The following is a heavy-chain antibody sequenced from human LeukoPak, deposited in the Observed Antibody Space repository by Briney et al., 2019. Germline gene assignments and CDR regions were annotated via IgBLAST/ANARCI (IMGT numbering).Heavy chain of an antibody. CDR3: ARDLYGGTSATFDY. J-gene: IGHJ4*02. D-gene: IGHD4-23*01. CDR2: NNPNSGGT. V-gene: IGHV1-2*02. CDR1: GYTFTGYY. Sequence: ASVKVSCKASGYTFTGYYTHWVRQAPGQGLEWMGWNNPNSGGTYYAQKFQGRVTMTSDTSISTAYMELSRLRSDNTAVYYCARDLYGGTSATFDYWGQGTLVTVSS.